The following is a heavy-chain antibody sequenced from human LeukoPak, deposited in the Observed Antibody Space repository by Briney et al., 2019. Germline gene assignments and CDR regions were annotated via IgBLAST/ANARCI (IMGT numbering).Heavy chain of an antibody. Sequence: PSETLSLTCTVSGGSISSYYWTWIRQPPGKGLEWIGNIYYSGSTNYNPSLKSRVTMSVDTSKNQFSLKMTSVTAADTAVYYCARGPVVRGGYNWFDPWGQGTLVTVSS. CDR1: GGSISSYY. V-gene: IGHV4-59*12. J-gene: IGHJ5*02. D-gene: IGHD3-10*01. CDR2: IYYSGST. CDR3: ARGPVVRGGYNWFDP.